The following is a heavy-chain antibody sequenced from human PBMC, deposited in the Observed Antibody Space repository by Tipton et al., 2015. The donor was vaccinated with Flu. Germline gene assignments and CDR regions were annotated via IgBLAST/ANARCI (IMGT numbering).Heavy chain of an antibody. Sequence: TLSLTCTVSGGSISSYYWSWIRQPPGKGLEWIGYIYYRGSTNYNPSLKSRVPIPVDTSKNQFSLKLSSVTAADTAVYYCARAVVLPAAIGINWFDPWGQGTLVTVSS. V-gene: IGHV4-59*01. CDR1: GGSISSYY. CDR2: IYYRGST. D-gene: IGHD2-2*01. CDR3: ARAVVLPAAIGINWFDP. J-gene: IGHJ5*02.